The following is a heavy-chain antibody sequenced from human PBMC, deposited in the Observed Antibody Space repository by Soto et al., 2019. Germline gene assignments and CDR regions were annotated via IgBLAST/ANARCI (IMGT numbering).Heavy chain of an antibody. Sequence: PGGSLRLSCAASGLTFSNYAMNWVRQAPGKGLEWVAVISYDGSNKYYADSVKGRFTISRDNSKNTLYLQMNSLRAEDTAVYYCARERNSLFTFGGVIVAHYYYYGMDVWGQGTTVTVSS. CDR1: GLTFSNYA. V-gene: IGHV3-30-3*01. J-gene: IGHJ6*02. CDR2: ISYDGSNK. CDR3: ARERNSLFTFGGVIVAHYYYYGMDV. D-gene: IGHD3-16*02.